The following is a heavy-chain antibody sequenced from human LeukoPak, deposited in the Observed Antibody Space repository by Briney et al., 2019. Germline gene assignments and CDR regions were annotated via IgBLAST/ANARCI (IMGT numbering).Heavy chain of an antibody. CDR3: ARSYYYDFWSGYYFDY. CDR1: GGSISSYY. Sequence: ASETLSLTCTVSGGSISSYYWSWIRQPPGKGLEWFGYIYYSGSTNYNPSLKSRVTISVDTSKNQFSLKLSSVTAADTAVYYCARSYYYDFWSGYYFDYWGQGTLVTVSS. D-gene: IGHD3-3*01. J-gene: IGHJ4*02. V-gene: IGHV4-59*01. CDR2: IYYSGST.